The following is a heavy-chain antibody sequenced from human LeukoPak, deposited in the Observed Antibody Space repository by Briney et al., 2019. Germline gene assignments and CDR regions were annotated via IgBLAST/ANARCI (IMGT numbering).Heavy chain of an antibody. CDR3: ARIQRELLPMLRPNWFAP. V-gene: IGHV1-18*01. J-gene: IGHJ5*02. Sequence: GASVKVSCKASGYALTSYGISWVRQAPGQGLEWMGWISAYNGNTNYAQKLQGRVTMTTDTSTSTAYMEPRSPTSDDTAVYFCARIQRELLPMLRPNWFAPSGQGTLVTVSS. CDR2: ISAYNGNT. CDR1: GYALTSYG. D-gene: IGHD1-26*01.